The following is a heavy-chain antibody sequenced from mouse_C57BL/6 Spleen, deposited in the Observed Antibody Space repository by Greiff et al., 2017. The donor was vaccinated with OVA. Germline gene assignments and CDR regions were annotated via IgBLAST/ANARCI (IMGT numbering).Heavy chain of an antibody. V-gene: IGHV6-3*01. CDR2: IRLKSGSYAT. J-gene: IGHJ2*01. D-gene: IGHD2-4*01. CDR3: KTYNDDVVEFDY. CDR1: GFTFSNYW. Sequence: DVKLVESGGGLVQPGGSMKLSCVASGFTFSNYWMNWVRQSPEKGLEWVAQIRLKSGSYATHYAESVKGRFTISRDDSKSNVSLQMNNLRAEDTGIYYCKTYNDDVVEFDYWGQGTTLTVSS.